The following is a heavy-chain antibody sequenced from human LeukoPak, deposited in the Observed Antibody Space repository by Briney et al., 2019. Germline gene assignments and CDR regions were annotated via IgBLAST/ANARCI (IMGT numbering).Heavy chain of an antibody. CDR1: GYTFTGYY. CDR2: MNPNSGNT. D-gene: IGHD3-10*01. Sequence: ASVKVSCKASGYTFTGYYMHWVRQATGQGLEWMGWMNPNSGNTGYAQKFQGRVTITRNTSISTAYMELSSLRSEDTAVYYCARAPGAGSPYYYYYYYMDVWGKGTTVTVSS. J-gene: IGHJ6*03. V-gene: IGHV1-8*03. CDR3: ARAPGAGSPYYYYYYYMDV.